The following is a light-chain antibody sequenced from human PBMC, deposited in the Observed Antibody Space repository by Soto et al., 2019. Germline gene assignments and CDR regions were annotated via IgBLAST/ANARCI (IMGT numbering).Light chain of an antibody. CDR3: SSYTSSSTYV. V-gene: IGLV2-14*03. CDR1: SSDVGYYNY. J-gene: IGLJ1*01. CDR2: DVR. Sequence: QSALTQPASVSGSPGQSITISCTGTSSDVGYYNYVSWYQQHPGKAPKLMIYDVRNRPSGVSNRFSGSKSGNTASLTISGLKAEDEADYYCSSYTSSSTYVFGPGTKLTVL.